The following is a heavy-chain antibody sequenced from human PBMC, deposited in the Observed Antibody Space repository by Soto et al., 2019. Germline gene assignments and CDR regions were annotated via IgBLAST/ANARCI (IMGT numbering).Heavy chain of an antibody. CDR1: GGSISSGGYY. J-gene: IGHJ1*01. CDR3: VRGVLS. Sequence: QVQLQESGPGLVKASQTLSLTCNVSGGSISSGGYYWTWISQHPGKGLEWMGNIHHRGSTFYNPPPKSRVSISVDTSKTQFSLKLSSVTAADTAVYFCVRGVLSWGQGTLVSVSP. CDR2: IHHRGST. D-gene: IGHD3-10*01. V-gene: IGHV4-31*03.